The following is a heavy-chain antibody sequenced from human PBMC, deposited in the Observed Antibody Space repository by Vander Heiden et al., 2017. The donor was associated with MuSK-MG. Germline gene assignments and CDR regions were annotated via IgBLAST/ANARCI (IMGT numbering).Heavy chain of an antibody. CDR1: GYSISSGYY. J-gene: IGHJ4*02. CDR2: IYHSGST. V-gene: IGHV4-38-2*01. CDR3: ARHSRSGYWYYFDY. D-gene: IGHD3-22*01. Sequence: QVQLQESGPGLVKPSETLSLTCAVSGYSISSGYYWGWIRQPPGKGLEWIGSIYHSGSTYYNPALKSRVTISVDTSKNQFPLKLRSVTAADTAVYYCARHSRSGYWYYFDYWGQGRLVTVSS.